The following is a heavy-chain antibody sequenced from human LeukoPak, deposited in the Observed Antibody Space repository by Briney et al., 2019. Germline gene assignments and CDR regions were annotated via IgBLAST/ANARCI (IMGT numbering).Heavy chain of an antibody. Sequence: SETLSLTCTVSGGSITSSRYYWGWIRQPPGKGLEWIGSIYYSGSTYYNPSLKSRVTISVDTSKNQFSLKLSSVTAADTAVYYCARHKSYFDYWGQGTLVTVSS. V-gene: IGHV4-39*01. J-gene: IGHJ4*02. CDR1: GGSITSSRYY. CDR3: ARHKSYFDY. CDR2: IYYSGST.